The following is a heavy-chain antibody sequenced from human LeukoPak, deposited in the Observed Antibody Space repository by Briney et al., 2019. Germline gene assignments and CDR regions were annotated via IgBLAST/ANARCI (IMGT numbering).Heavy chain of an antibody. V-gene: IGHV1-69*06. D-gene: IGHD3-10*01. CDR2: IIPIFGTA. J-gene: IGHJ5*02. CDR3: AREDGITMVRGVPRFDP. Sequence: SVRVSCKASGGTFSSYAISWVRQAPGRGLEWMGGIIPIFGTANYAQKFQGRVTITADKSTSTAYMELSSLRSEDTAVYYCAREDGITMVRGVPRFDPWGQGTLVTVSS. CDR1: GGTFSSYA.